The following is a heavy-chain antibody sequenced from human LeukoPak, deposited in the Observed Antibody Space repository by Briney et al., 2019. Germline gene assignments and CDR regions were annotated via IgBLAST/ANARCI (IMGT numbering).Heavy chain of an antibody. CDR1: GGTFSSYA. CDR3: ARDRLRFLEWLSTHSDYYYYMDV. D-gene: IGHD3-3*01. J-gene: IGHJ6*03. Sequence: SVKVSCKASGGTFSSYAISWVRQAPGQGLEWMGWIIPIFGTANYTQKFQGRVTITADESTSTAYMELSSLRSEDTAVYYCARDRLRFLEWLSTHSDYYYYMDVWGKGTTVTVSS. V-gene: IGHV1-69*13. CDR2: IIPIFGTA.